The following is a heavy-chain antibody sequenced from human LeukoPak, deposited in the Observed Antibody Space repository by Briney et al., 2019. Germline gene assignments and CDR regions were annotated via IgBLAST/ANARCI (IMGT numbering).Heavy chain of an antibody. J-gene: IGHJ4*02. V-gene: IGHV3-7*01. CDR2: IKQDGSEK. CDR3: ARVPSRAYSYGSCRDFDY. CDR1: GFTFSNYW. Sequence: GGSLRLSCAASGFTFSNYWISWVRQAPGKGLEWVANIKQDGSEKYYVDSVKGRFTISRDNAKNSLYLQMNSLRAEDTAVYYCARVPSRAYSYGSCRDFDYWGQGTLVTVSS. D-gene: IGHD5-18*01.